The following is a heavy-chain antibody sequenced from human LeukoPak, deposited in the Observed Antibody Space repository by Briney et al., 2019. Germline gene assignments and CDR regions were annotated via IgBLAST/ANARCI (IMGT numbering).Heavy chain of an antibody. CDR2: IGTAGDT. D-gene: IGHD2-2*01. V-gene: IGHV3-13*03. Sequence: GGSLRLSCAACGFTFSSYDMHWVRQATGKGLEWVSAIGTAGDTYYPGSVKGQFTISRENAKNSLYLQMNSLRAGDTAVYYCATPIVVVPAAVYTGEDYWGQGTLVTVSS. CDR3: ATPIVVVPAAVYTGEDY. J-gene: IGHJ4*02. CDR1: GFTFSSYD.